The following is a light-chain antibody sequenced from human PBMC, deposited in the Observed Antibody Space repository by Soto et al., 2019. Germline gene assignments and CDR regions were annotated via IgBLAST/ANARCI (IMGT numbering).Light chain of an antibody. CDR3: CSYAGSVV. Sequence: QSALTQPASVSGSPGQSITISCTGTSSDVGSYNLVSWYQQHPGKAPKLMIYEGSKRPSGVSNRFSGSKSCNTASLTISGLQAEDEADYYCCSYAGSVVFGGGTKITFL. CDR2: EGS. J-gene: IGLJ2*01. CDR1: SSDVGSYNL. V-gene: IGLV2-23*01.